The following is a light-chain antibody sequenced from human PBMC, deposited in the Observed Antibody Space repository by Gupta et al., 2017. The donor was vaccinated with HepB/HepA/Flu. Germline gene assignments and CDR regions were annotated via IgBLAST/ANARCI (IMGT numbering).Light chain of an antibody. CDR3: QQGKSFPIT. V-gene: IGKV1-9*01. CDR1: QGISSY. CDR2: SAS. J-gene: IGKJ5*01. Sequence: DIQLTQSPSFLSSSVGDRVTITCRASQGISSYLAWYQHRPGKAPNLLIYSASTLQSGVPSRFSGSGSGTEFTLTISGLQPEDFASYYCQQGKSFPITCGQGTLMEIK.